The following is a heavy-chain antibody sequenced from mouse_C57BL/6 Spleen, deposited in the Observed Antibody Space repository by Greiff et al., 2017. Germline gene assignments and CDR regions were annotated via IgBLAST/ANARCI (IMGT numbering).Heavy chain of an antibody. Sequence: QVQLQQSGAELVKPGASVKISCKASGYAFSSYWMNWVKQRPGKGLEWIGQIYPGDGDTNYNGKFKGKATLTAGKSSSTAYMQLSSLTSEDSAVYFCARGDGNYLSDYWGQGTTLTVSS. J-gene: IGHJ2*01. CDR2: IYPGDGDT. CDR3: ARGDGNYLSDY. V-gene: IGHV1-80*01. D-gene: IGHD2-1*01. CDR1: GYAFSSYW.